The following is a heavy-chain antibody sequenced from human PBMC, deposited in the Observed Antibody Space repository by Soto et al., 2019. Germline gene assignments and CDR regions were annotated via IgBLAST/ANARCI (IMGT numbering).Heavy chain of an antibody. V-gene: IGHV4-4*07. CDR2: VYTSGST. D-gene: IGHD1-26*01. Sequence: PSETLSLTCNVSGGSMSRYYWSWIRQPAGKGLEWIGRVYTSGSTNYNPSLTSRVTMSIDTSNNHFSLKLNPVTAADTAVYYCARTVGAAYYFDFWGQGTLVTVSS. CDR1: GGSMSRYY. J-gene: IGHJ4*02. CDR3: ARTVGAAYYFDF.